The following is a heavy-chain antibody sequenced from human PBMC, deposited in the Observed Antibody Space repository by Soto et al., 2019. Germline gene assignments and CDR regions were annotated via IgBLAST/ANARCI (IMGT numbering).Heavy chain of an antibody. D-gene: IGHD3-22*01. CDR2: INAGNGNT. V-gene: IGHV1-3*01. J-gene: IGHJ5*02. Sequence: ASVKVSCKASGYTLTSYAMHWVRQAPGQRLEWMGWINAGNGNTKYSQKFQGRVTITRDTSASTAYMELSSLRSEDTAVYYCARDRDDSSGYPKVDWFDPWGQGTLVTVSS. CDR3: ARDRDDSSGYPKVDWFDP. CDR1: GYTLTSYA.